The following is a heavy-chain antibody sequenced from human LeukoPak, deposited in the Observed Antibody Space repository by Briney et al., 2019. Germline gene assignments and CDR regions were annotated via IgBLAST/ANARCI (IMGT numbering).Heavy chain of an antibody. CDR3: ARIRRTMGYCSGGSCANFDS. Sequence: SETLSLTCIVSGGSISSSSYYWGWIRQPPGKGLEWIGSIYYSGRTYYNPSLKSRVTISVDTSKNQFSLKLSSVTAADTAVYYCARIRRTMGYCSGGSCANFDSWGRGTLVTVSS. CDR2: IYYSGRT. J-gene: IGHJ4*02. V-gene: IGHV4-39*01. D-gene: IGHD2-15*01. CDR1: GGSISSSSYY.